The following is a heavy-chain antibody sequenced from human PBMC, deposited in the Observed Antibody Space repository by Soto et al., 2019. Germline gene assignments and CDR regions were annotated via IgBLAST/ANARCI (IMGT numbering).Heavy chain of an antibody. CDR1: GFTFSSYW. CDR2: IKQDGSEK. CDR3: ARVAPSRFIAARPYYFDY. V-gene: IGHV3-7*01. Sequence: GESLKISCAASGFTFSSYWMSWVRQAPGKGLEWVANIKQDGSEKYYVDSVKGRFTISRDNAKNSLYLQMNSLRAEDTAVYYCARVAPSRFIAARPYYFDYWGQGTLVTVSS. D-gene: IGHD6-6*01. J-gene: IGHJ4*02.